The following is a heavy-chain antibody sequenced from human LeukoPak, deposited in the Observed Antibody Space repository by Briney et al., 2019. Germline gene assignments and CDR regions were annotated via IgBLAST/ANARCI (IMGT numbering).Heavy chain of an antibody. Sequence: PSETLSLTCSVSRGSISSSNYYWGWIRQPPGKGLEWIGNIYYSGTTYYNPSLPSLKSRVTILIDTSKNHFSLRLRSVTAADTAVYYCARGDCSGGSCYSGWFDPWGQGTLVTVSS. CDR3: ARGDCSGGSCYSGWFDP. J-gene: IGHJ5*02. D-gene: IGHD2-15*01. CDR2: IYYSGTT. CDR1: RGSISSSNYY. V-gene: IGHV4-39*07.